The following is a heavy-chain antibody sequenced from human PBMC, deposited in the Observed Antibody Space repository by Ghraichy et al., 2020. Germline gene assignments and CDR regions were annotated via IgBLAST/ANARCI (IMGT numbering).Heavy chain of an antibody. CDR1: GFIFSNYL. Sequence: GGYLRLSCAASGFIFSNYLMYWVRQAPGKGLVWVSRVNIDGTTTTYADSVKGRFTISRDNAKNTLYLQMSSLRAEDTAVYYCARDLSHSYGFYYYHGMDVWGQGTTVTVSS. V-gene: IGHV3-74*01. CDR2: VNIDGTTT. J-gene: IGHJ6*02. D-gene: IGHD5-18*01. CDR3: ARDLSHSYGFYYYHGMDV.